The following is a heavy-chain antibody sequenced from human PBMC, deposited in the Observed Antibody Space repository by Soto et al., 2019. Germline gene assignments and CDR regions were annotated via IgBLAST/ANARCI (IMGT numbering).Heavy chain of an antibody. Sequence: QVQLVESGGGVVQPGRSLRLSCAASGFTFSSYGMHWVRQAPGKGLEWVAVISYDGSNKYYADSVKGRLTISRDNSKNTLYLQMNSLRAEDTAVYYCAKEGYYYGSGSHYYFDYWGQGTLVTVSS. D-gene: IGHD3-10*01. CDR3: AKEGYYYGSGSHYYFDY. CDR2: ISYDGSNK. J-gene: IGHJ4*02. CDR1: GFTFSSYG. V-gene: IGHV3-30*18.